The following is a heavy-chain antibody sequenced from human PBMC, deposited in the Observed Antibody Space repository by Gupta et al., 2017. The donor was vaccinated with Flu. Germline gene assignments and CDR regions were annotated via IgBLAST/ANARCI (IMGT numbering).Heavy chain of an antibody. V-gene: IGHV1-24*01. CDR2: FAPEERET. D-gene: IGHD3-10*02. J-gene: IGHJ6*02. CDR3: ATQCLSAPRTYGMDV. Sequence: QVQLVQSGAEVKKPGASVKVSCKVFGYTLSESSIHWVRQAPGKGLEWMGGFAPEERETIYAQKFQGRVTMSEDTSTDTAYMELTGLRSEDTAVYYCATQCLSAPRTYGMDVWGQGTTVIVSS. CDR1: GYTLSESS.